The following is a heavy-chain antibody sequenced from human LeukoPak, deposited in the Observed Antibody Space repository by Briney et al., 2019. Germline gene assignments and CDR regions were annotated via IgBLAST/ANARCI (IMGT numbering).Heavy chain of an antibody. V-gene: IGHV2-5*02. CDR1: GFSRTSSGVG. Sequence: SGPTLVNPTQTLTLTCTFSGFSRTSSGVGVGWIRQPPGKALEWLALIYWEDDERYSPSLKSRLTITKDTSKNQVVLTMTNMDPVDTATYYCTRAYYYGSGSHYYFDYWGQGTLVTVSS. CDR2: IYWEDDE. J-gene: IGHJ4*02. CDR3: TRAYYYGSGSHYYFDY. D-gene: IGHD3-10*01.